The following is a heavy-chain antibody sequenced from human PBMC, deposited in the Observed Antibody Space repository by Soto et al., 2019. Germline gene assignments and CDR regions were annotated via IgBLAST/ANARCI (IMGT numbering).Heavy chain of an antibody. Sequence: SETLSLTCTVSGGSISSYYWSWIRQPPGKGLEWIGYIYYSGSTNYNPSLKSRVTISVDTSKNQFSLKLSSVTAADTAVYYCAREGKVHSSGWYYFDYWGQGTLVTVSS. CDR3: AREGKVHSSGWYYFDY. J-gene: IGHJ4*02. CDR2: IYYSGST. V-gene: IGHV4-59*01. CDR1: GGSISSYY. D-gene: IGHD6-19*01.